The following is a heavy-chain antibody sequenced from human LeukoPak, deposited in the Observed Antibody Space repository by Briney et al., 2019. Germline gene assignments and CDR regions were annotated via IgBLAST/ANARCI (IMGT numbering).Heavy chain of an antibody. CDR3: AGDLGYYDSSGYYYQYYFDY. CDR2: IKQDGSEK. V-gene: IGHV3-7*01. D-gene: IGHD3-22*01. Sequence: PGGSLRLSCGASGFTFSDHYMDWVRQAPGKGLEWVANIKQDGSEKYYVDSVKGRFTISRDNAKNSLYLQMNSLRAEDTAVYYCAGDLGYYDSSGYYYQYYFDYWGQGTLVTVSS. J-gene: IGHJ4*02. CDR1: GFTFSDHY.